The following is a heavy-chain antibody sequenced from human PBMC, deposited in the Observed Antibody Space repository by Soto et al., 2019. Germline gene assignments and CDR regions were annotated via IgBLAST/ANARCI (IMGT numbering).Heavy chain of an antibody. V-gene: IGHV1-24*01. CDR3: GTAGDFWSGYYPNYYYGMDV. CDR1: GYTLTELS. Sequence: ASVKVSCKVSGYTLTELSMHWVRQPPGKGLERMGSFDPEDGETIYAQKFQGRVTMTEDTSTDTAYMELSSLRSEDTAVYYCGTAGDFWSGYYPNYYYGMDVWGQGTTVTV. CDR2: FDPEDGET. J-gene: IGHJ6*02. D-gene: IGHD3-3*01.